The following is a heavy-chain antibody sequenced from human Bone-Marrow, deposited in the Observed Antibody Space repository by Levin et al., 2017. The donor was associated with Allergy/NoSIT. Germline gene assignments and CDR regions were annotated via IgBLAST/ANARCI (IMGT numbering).Heavy chain of an antibody. D-gene: IGHD4-17*01. CDR2: INSDGSST. J-gene: IGHJ4*02. CDR1: GFTFSSYW. CDR3: ARGVSDGDYVSY. V-gene: IGHV3-74*01. Sequence: GGSLRLSCAASGFTFSSYWMHWVRQAPGKGLVWVSRINSDGSSTSYADSVKGRFTISRDNAKNTLYLQMNSLRAEDTAVYYCARGVSDGDYVSYWGQGTLVTVSS.